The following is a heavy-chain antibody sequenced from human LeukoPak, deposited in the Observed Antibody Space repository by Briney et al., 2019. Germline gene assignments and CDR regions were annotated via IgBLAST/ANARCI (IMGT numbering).Heavy chain of an antibody. CDR3: AKDFRIGYSAHFDY. CDR2: IYENGGTT. D-gene: IGHD2-21*01. Sequence: GGSLRLSCVGYGFTFRSHAMSWVRQAPEKVLEFVSGIYENGGTTYYADSVKGRFSISRDNSKNTLYLQMDSLRGEDTAVYYCAKDFRIGYSAHFDYWGQGALVTVSS. CDR1: GFTFRSHA. J-gene: IGHJ4*02. V-gene: IGHV3-23*01.